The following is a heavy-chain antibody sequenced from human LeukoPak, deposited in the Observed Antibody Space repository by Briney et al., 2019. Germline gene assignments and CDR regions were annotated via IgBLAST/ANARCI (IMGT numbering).Heavy chain of an antibody. J-gene: IGHJ3*02. V-gene: IGHV4-4*07. CDR3: ARDLYYYDSSGYYYAAFDI. Sequence: SETLSLTCSVSGASITGYYWSWIRQPAGKGLEWIGRIYTSGSTDYNPSLRSRVTMSVDTSKNQFSLKLSSVTAADTAVYYCARDLYYYDSSGYYYAAFDIWGQGTMVTVSS. D-gene: IGHD3-22*01. CDR1: GASITGYY. CDR2: IYTSGST.